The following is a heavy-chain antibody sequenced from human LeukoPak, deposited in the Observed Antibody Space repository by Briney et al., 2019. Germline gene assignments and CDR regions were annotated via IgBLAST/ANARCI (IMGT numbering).Heavy chain of an antibody. V-gene: IGHV1-69*01. CDR3: ARDAPYYYDSSGYFDY. CDR1: GGTFSSYA. J-gene: IGHJ4*02. D-gene: IGHD3-22*01. CDR2: IIPIFGTA. Sequence: SVKVSCKASGGTFSSYAISWVRQAPGQGLEWMGGIIPIFGTANYAQKFQGRVTITADESTSTAYMELSSLRSEDTAVYYCARDAPYYYDSSGYFDYWGQGTLVTVFS.